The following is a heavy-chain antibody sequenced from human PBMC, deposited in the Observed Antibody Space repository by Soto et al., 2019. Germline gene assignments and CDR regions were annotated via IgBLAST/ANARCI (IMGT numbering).Heavy chain of an antibody. CDR3: ARASSGYYSYFDY. J-gene: IGHJ4*02. D-gene: IGHD3-22*01. CDR1: GYTFTSYY. CDR2: INPSGGST. Sequence: GASVKVSCKASGYTFTSYYMHWVRQAPGQGLEWMGIINPSGGSTSYAQKFQGRVTMTRDTSTSTVYMDLSILSSEDTVVYYCARASSGYYSYFDYWGQGTLVTVSS. V-gene: IGHV1-46*01.